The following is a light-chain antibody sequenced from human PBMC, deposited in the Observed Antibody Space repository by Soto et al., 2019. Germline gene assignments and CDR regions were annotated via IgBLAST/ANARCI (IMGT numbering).Light chain of an antibody. J-gene: IGKJ4*01. V-gene: IGKV3-20*01. CDR3: QQYESAPLT. CDR2: RTS. Sequence: EIVLTQSPDTLSLSPGERVTLSCRASQSVSRSFLAWYQQKPGQAPRLLIYRTSSRATGIPDRFTGSGSGTDYPLTISRLEPEDFAVYYCQQYESAPLTFGGGAKVEIK. CDR1: QSVSRSF.